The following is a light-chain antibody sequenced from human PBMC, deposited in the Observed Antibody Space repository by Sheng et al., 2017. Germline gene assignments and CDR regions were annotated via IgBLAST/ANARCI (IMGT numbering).Light chain of an antibody. CDR1: QDITIY. V-gene: IGKV1-33*01. CDR2: DAS. J-gene: IGKJ3*01. CDR3: QQYENLPLT. Sequence: DIQMTQSPSSLSASVGDRVTITCQASQDITIYLNWYQQKPGKAPKLLIYDASSLGTGVPSRFNGSGSGTDFTFTIASLQPEDFATYYCQQYENLPLTFGPGTKVDV.